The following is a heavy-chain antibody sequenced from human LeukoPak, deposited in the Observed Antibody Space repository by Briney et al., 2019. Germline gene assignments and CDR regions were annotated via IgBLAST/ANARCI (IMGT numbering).Heavy chain of an antibody. V-gene: IGHV3-23*01. D-gene: IGHD5-18*01. Sequence: GGSLRLSCAASGFTFSSYAMSWVRQAPGKGLEWVSAISGSGGSTYYADSVKGRFTISRDNSKNTLYLQMNSLRAEDTAVHYCAKVRGYSYGFGALDYWGQGTLVTVSS. CDR2: ISGSGGST. J-gene: IGHJ4*02. CDR3: AKVRGYSYGFGALDY. CDR1: GFTFSSYA.